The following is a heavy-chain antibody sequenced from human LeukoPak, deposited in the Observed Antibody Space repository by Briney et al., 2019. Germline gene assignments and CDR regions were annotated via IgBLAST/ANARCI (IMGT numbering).Heavy chain of an antibody. V-gene: IGHV4-61*03. Sequence: SETLSLTCTVSGGSISSSSYYWSWIRQPPGKGLEWIGYVYYTGSTTYSPSLRTRVTISVDTSKKHFSLKLTSVTAADTAVYYCARSTDYGDYRYFDLWGRGTLVTVSS. CDR2: VYYTGST. D-gene: IGHD4-17*01. CDR1: GGSISSSSYY. CDR3: ARSTDYGDYRYFDL. J-gene: IGHJ2*01.